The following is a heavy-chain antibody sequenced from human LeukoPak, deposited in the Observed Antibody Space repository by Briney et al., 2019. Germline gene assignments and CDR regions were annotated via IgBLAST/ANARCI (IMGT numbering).Heavy chain of an antibody. D-gene: IGHD3-22*01. CDR3: ARASTQYYYDSSGYSAFDI. Sequence: GESLKISCKGSGYSFTSYWIGWVRQMPRKGLEWMGIIYPGDSDTRYSPSFQGQVTISAYKSISTAYLQWSSLKASDTAMYYCARASTQYYYDSSGYSAFDIWGQGTMVTVSS. V-gene: IGHV5-51*01. CDR1: GYSFTSYW. CDR2: IYPGDSDT. J-gene: IGHJ3*02.